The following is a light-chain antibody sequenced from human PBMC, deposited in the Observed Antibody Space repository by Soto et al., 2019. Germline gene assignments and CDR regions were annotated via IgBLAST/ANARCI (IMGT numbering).Light chain of an antibody. Sequence: QSALTQPASVSGSPGQSITISCTGTSSDVGGYNYVSWYQHHPGRAPQLMIYDVSNRPSGVSSRFSGSKSGNTASLAISGLQADDEADYYCSSYRSSSTPYVVFGGGTKVTVL. CDR3: SSYRSSSTPYVV. CDR1: SSDVGGYNY. CDR2: DVS. J-gene: IGLJ2*01. V-gene: IGLV2-14*03.